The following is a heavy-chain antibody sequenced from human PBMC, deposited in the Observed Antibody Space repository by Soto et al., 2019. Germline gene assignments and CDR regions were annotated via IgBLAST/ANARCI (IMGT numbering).Heavy chain of an antibody. Sequence: GASVKVSCKASGYTFTNYDVNWVRQATGQGLEWMGWMNPNSGNTGYAQKFQGRVTMTRNTSITTAYMELSSLRSEDTAVYYCAGDIANYYCWDVWGQVTTVTVFS. CDR1: GYTFTNYD. D-gene: IGHD3-10*01. CDR2: MNPNSGNT. CDR3: AGDIANYYCWDV. V-gene: IGHV1-8*01. J-gene: IGHJ6*01.